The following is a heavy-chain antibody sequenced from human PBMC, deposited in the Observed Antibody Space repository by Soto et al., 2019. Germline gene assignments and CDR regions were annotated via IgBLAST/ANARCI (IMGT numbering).Heavy chain of an antibody. J-gene: IGHJ5*02. V-gene: IGHV3-23*01. Sequence: VQLLESGGGLVQPGGSLRLSCEASGFIFSGFPMNWVRQAPGKGLEWVSTISATTPNTYYADSVKGRFTISRDNSKSTLYLQMNSLRVEDTAIYYCARGWNLDLWGQGTLVT. D-gene: IGHD1-1*01. CDR1: GFIFSGFP. CDR3: ARGWNLDL. CDR2: ISATTPNT.